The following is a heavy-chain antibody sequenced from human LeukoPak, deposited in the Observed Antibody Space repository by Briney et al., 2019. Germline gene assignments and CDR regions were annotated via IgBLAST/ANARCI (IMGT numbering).Heavy chain of an antibody. CDR3: AKATGYLL. CDR1: GFTFSGAW. CDR2: ISNSDGST. D-gene: IGHD1-14*01. Sequence: GGSLRLSCTASGFTFSGAWMTWVRQAPGKGLEWVSTISNSDGSTYYADSVKGRFSISRDNSENTLYLQMNSLRAEDTAVYYCAKATGYLLWGQGTLVTVSS. J-gene: IGHJ4*02. V-gene: IGHV3-23*01.